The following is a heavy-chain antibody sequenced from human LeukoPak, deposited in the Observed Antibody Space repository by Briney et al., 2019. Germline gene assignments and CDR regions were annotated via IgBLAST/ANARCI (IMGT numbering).Heavy chain of an antibody. CDR1: GFTFSSYA. Sequence: GGSLRLSCAASGFTFSSYAMHWVRQAPGKGLEWVAVISYDGSNKYYADSVKGRFTIYRDNSKNTLYLQMNSLRAEDTAVYYCASVIGIAAAGTPYYYYGMDVWGQGTTVTVSS. CDR3: ASVIGIAAAGTPYYYYGMDV. CDR2: ISYDGSNK. D-gene: IGHD6-13*01. J-gene: IGHJ6*02. V-gene: IGHV3-30-3*01.